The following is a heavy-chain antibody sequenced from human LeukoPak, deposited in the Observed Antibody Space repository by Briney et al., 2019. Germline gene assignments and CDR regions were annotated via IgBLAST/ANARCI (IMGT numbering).Heavy chain of an antibody. CDR1: GDTFSSYS. Sequence: SVKVSCKASGDTFSSYSINWVRQAPGQGLEWVGGIIPIFGTINYAQKFQGRVTITTDGSTRSAYMELSSLGSKDTAVYYCARGSNDYPYYFDYWGQGTLVTVSS. D-gene: IGHD3-22*01. CDR2: IIPIFGTI. V-gene: IGHV1-69*05. J-gene: IGHJ4*02. CDR3: ARGSNDYPYYFDY.